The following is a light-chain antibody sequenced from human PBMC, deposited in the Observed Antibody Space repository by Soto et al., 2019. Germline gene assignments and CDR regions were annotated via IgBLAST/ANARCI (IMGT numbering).Light chain of an antibody. CDR1: QSVSSY. J-gene: IGKJ5*01. CDR3: QQRSNWPPIT. Sequence: EIGLTQSAATLSLSPGERATLSCGASQSVSSYLAWYQQKPGQAPRLLIYDASNRATGIPARFSGSGSATDFTLTISSLEPQDFAVYYCQQRSNWPPITFGQGTRLEIK. CDR2: DAS. V-gene: IGKV3-11*01.